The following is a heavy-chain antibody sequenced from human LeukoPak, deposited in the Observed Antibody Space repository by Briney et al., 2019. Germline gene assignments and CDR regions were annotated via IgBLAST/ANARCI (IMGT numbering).Heavy chain of an antibody. J-gene: IGHJ4*02. CDR2: IKQDGSKK. D-gene: IGHD5-24*01. Sequence: WIRQAPGKGLEWVANIKQDGSKKSYVDSVKGRFTISRDNAKNSLYLQMNSLRAEDTAIYYCTRVGYIDEGIDYWGQGTLVTVSS. CDR3: TRVGYIDEGIDY. V-gene: IGHV3-7*04.